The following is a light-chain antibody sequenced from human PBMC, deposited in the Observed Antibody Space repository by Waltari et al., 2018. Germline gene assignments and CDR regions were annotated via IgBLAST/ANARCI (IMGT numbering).Light chain of an antibody. CDR2: KFS. CDR3: MEGTHWPPYT. CDR1: QSVVQSEGNTY. Sequence: DVVMTQSPLSLPVTLGQPASISCRSSQSVVQSEGNTYLNWFQQRPGQSPRRLIYKFSNRDSGVPDRFSCSGSGTDCTLKISRVEAEDVGVYYCMEGTHWPPYTCGQWTKLEIK. V-gene: IGKV2-30*02. J-gene: IGKJ2*01.